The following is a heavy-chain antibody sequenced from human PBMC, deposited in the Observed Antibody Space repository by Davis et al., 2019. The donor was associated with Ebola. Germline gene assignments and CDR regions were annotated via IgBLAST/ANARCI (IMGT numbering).Heavy chain of an antibody. Sequence: SLKISCAASGFTFDDYAMHWVRQAPGKGLEWVSGISWNSGVIDYADSVKGRFTISRDNAKNSLYLQMNSLRAEDTALYYCAKDGGSGAYSGPYYFDYWGREPWSPSPQ. V-gene: IGHV3-9*01. CDR2: ISWNSGVI. CDR1: GFTFDDYA. D-gene: IGHD2-21*01. CDR3: AKDGGSGAYSGPYYFDY. J-gene: IGHJ4*02.